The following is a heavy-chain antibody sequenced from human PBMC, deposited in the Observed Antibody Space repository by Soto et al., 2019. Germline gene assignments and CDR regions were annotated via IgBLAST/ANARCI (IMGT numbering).Heavy chain of an antibody. CDR3: AKVHNRDRCLEWLYFDY. V-gene: IGHV3-30-3*01. J-gene: IGHJ4*02. CDR1: GFTFSSYA. Sequence: QVQLVESGGGVVQPGRSLGLSCAASGFTFSSYAMHWVRQTPGKGLEWVAVISYDGSNKYYADSVKGRFTISRDNSKNTLYLQMNNLRAEDTAIYYCAKVHNRDRCLEWLYFDYWGQGTLVTVSS. D-gene: IGHD3-3*01. CDR2: ISYDGSNK.